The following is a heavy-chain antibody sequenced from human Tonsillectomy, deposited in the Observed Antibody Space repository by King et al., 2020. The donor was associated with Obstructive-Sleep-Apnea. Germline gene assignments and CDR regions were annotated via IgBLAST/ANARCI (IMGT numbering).Heavy chain of an antibody. V-gene: IGHV3-7*01. Sequence: VQLVESGGGSVQTGGYLRLSCEASGLSFSHHWMDWVRKAPGKGPEWLAIMNPDGSYTDYADSVKGRFTISRDNAKNSLYLQINTLRVDDTAVYYCARGLSFGRLDYWGQGTPVTVSS. CDR1: GLSFSHHW. CDR3: ARGLSFGRLDY. J-gene: IGHJ4*02. D-gene: IGHD3-10*01. CDR2: MNPDGSYT.